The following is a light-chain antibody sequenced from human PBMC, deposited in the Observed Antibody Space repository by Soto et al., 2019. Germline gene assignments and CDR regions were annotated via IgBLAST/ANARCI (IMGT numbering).Light chain of an antibody. V-gene: IGKV3-20*01. J-gene: IGKJ3*01. Sequence: EIVLTQSPGTLSLSPGERATLSCRASQRVSSSYLAWYQQKPGQAPRLLMYGASSRATGTPDRFSGSGSGTDFTLTISRLEPEDLAVYYCQQYDNWGTLGPGTKVYIK. CDR3: QQYDNWGT. CDR1: QRVSSSY. CDR2: GAS.